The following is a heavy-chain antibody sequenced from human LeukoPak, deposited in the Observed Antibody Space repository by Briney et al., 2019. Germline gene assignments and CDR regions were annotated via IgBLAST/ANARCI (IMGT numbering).Heavy chain of an antibody. CDR2: IDPENGET. J-gene: IGHJ4*02. CDR3: EAAWSSSSRYVDK. V-gene: IGHV1-69-2*01. D-gene: IGHD3-10*01. Sequence: ASVKVSCKASGDTFTKYFIYWVQQAPGKGLEWMGRIDPENGETIYAEKFQGRVTFIADTSTDTGYMELSSLRSEDTAVYYCEAAWSSSSRYVDKWGQGTQVTVSS. CDR1: GDTFTKYF.